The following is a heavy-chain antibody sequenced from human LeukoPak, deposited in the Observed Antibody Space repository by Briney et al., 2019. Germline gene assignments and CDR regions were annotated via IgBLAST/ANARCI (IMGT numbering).Heavy chain of an antibody. CDR2: ISSNGGST. V-gene: IGHV3-64*01. Sequence: GGSLRLSCAASGFTFSRYAMHWARQAPGKGLEFVSAISSNGGSTLYAKPVKGSFTVSRENSKTTLSLKMGSRRAEDMAVYYCARRNYYVSSGYFSGDAFDIWGQGTMVTVSS. CDR1: GFTFSRYA. D-gene: IGHD3-22*01. J-gene: IGHJ3*02. CDR3: ARRNYYVSSGYFSGDAFDI.